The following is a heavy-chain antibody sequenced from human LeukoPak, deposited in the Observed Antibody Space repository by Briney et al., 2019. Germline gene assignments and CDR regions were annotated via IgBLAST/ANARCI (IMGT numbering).Heavy chain of an antibody. V-gene: IGHV4-34*01. CDR1: GGSFSGYY. CDR3: ARGRRDYYDSSGHRYYFDY. D-gene: IGHD3-22*01. CDR2: INRSGST. Sequence: SETLSLTCAVYGGSFSGYYWTWIRQPPGKGLEWIGEINRSGSTHYNPSLKSRVTISVDTSKNQFSLKLSSVTAADTAVYYCARGRRDYYDSSGHRYYFDYWGQGTLVTVSS. J-gene: IGHJ4*02.